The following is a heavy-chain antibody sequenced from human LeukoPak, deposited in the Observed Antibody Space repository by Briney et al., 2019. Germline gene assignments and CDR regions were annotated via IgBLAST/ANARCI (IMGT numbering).Heavy chain of an antibody. J-gene: IGHJ5*02. D-gene: IGHD3-3*01. CDR3: ARGFGLRFLEWLVLNWFDP. V-gene: IGHV4-31*03. Sequence: SETLSLTCTVSGGSISSGKFYWSWVRQFPGKGLEWIGNIYHNGTTHFNPSLKSRLTISVDTAKNQFSLKLTSVTAADTAAYYCARGFGLRFLEWLVLNWFDPWGQGTLVTVSS. CDR1: GGSISSGKFY. CDR2: IYHNGTT.